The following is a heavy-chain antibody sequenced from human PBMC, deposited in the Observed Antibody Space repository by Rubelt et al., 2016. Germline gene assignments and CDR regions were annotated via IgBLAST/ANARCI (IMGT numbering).Heavy chain of an antibody. CDR1: GFTFSRYW. CDR3: TLAGGGF. D-gene: IGHD1-26*01. V-gene: IGHV3-7*01. Sequence: EVQLVESGGGLVKPGGSLRLSCAASGFTFSRYWMSWVRQAPGKGLEWVANINRAGSEKYYVNSLEGRFTISKDNTKNSMYLQSNRLSVEDTAVYYCTLAGGGFWGQGTLVTVSS. J-gene: IGHJ4*02. CDR2: INRAGSEK.